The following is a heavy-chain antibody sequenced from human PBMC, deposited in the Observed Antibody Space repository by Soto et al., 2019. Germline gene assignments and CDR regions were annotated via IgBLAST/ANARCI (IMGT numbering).Heavy chain of an antibody. CDR3: ATSPMTAVVTPFGY. V-gene: IGHV3-23*01. CDR2: ISGSGGST. J-gene: IGHJ4*02. D-gene: IGHD4-17*01. CDR1: GFTFSSYA. Sequence: PVGSLRLSCAASGFTFSSYAMSWVRQAPGKGLEWVSAISGSGGSTYYADSVKGRFTISRDNSKNTLYLQMNSLRAEDTAVYYCATSPMTAVVTPFGYWGRGTRVTFSA.